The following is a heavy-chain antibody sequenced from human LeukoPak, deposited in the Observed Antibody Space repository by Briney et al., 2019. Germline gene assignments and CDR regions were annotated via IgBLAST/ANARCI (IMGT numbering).Heavy chain of an antibody. CDR1: GFTFDDYA. D-gene: IGHD2-2*01. CDR2: ISWNSGSI. Sequence: PGRSLRLSCAASGFTFDDYAMHWVRQAPGKGLEWVSGISWNSGSIGYADSVKGRFTISRDNAKNSLYLQMNSLRAEDMALYYCAKSSTSWRGFFDYWGQGTLVTVSS. V-gene: IGHV3-9*03. J-gene: IGHJ4*02. CDR3: AKSSTSWRGFFDY.